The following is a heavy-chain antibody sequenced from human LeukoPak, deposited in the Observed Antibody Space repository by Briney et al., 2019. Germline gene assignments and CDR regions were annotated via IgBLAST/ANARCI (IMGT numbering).Heavy chain of an antibody. CDR1: GFTFSTYA. J-gene: IGHJ4*02. V-gene: IGHV3-23*01. CDR2: ITDSGGST. CDR3: TRQDVRGGY. D-gene: IGHD3-10*02. Sequence: GGSLRLSCAASGFTFSTYAMSWVRQAPGKGLEWVSTITDSGGSTYYADSVKGRFSLSRDNSKNTLSLQLNGLRAEDTALYYCTRQDVRGGYWGQGTLVTVSS.